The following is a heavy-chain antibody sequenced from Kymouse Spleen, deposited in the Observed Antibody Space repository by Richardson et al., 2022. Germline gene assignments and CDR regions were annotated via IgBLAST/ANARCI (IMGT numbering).Heavy chain of an antibody. V-gene: IGHV3-9*01. J-gene: IGHJ4*02. CDR3: AKDKGVRGVIITPFDY. CDR1: GFTFDDYA. CDR2: ISWNSGSI. D-gene: IGHD3-10*01. Sequence: EVQLVESGGGLVQPGRSLRLSCAASGFTFDDYAMHWVRQAPGKGLEWVSGISWNSGSIGYADSVKGRFTISRDNAKNSLYLQMNSLRAEDTALYYCAKDKGVRGVIITPFDYWGQGTLVTVSS.